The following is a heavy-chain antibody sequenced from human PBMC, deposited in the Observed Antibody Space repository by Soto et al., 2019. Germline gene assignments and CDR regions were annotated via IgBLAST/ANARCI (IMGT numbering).Heavy chain of an antibody. CDR3: ARDEWMASLVDY. Sequence: GGSLRLSCAASGFTFSSYAMHWVRQAPGKGLEWVAVISYDGSNKYYADSVKGRFTISRDNSKNTLYLQMNSLRAEDTAVYCCARDEWMASLVDYWGQGTRVTVSS. D-gene: IGHD2-2*03. CDR2: ISYDGSNK. CDR1: GFTFSSYA. V-gene: IGHV3-30-3*01. J-gene: IGHJ4*02.